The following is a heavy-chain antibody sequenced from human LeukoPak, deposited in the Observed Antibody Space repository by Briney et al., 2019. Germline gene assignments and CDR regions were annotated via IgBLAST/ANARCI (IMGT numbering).Heavy chain of an antibody. CDR3: AESNAVAGFYYFDY. V-gene: IGHV3-23*01. CDR2: ISTSGGTT. J-gene: IGHJ4*02. CDR1: GFTFSSYA. D-gene: IGHD6-19*01. Sequence: GGSLRLSCAASGFTFSSYAMSWARQAPGKGLEWVSSISTSGGTTYYADSVKGRFTISRDNSKNTLYLQMNSLRVEDTAVYYCAESNAVAGFYYFDYWGQGTLVTVSS.